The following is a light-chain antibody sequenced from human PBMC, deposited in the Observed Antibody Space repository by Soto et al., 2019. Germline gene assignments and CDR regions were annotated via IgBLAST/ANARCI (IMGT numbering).Light chain of an antibody. CDR1: QSVSSSY. V-gene: IGKV3-20*01. J-gene: IGKJ3*01. CDR2: GAS. Sequence: EIVLTQSPGTLSLSPGERATLSCRASQSVSSSYLAWYQQKPGQAPRLLIYGASGRATGIPDRFSGSGSGTDFTLTISRLEPEDFAVYFCQQYGSSSFTFGPGIKVDIK. CDR3: QQYGSSSFT.